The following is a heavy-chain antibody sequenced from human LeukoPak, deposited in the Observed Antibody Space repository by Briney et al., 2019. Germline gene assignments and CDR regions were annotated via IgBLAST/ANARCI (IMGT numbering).Heavy chain of an antibody. Sequence: GASAKVSCKASGYTFTSYGISWVRQAPGQGLEWMGWISAYNGNTNYAQKLQGRVTMTTDTSTSTAYMELRGLRSDDTAVYYCARGVRGVIPSYFDYWGQGTLVTVSS. CDR3: ARGVRGVIPSYFDY. J-gene: IGHJ4*02. CDR2: ISAYNGNT. V-gene: IGHV1-18*01. D-gene: IGHD3-10*01. CDR1: GYTFTSYG.